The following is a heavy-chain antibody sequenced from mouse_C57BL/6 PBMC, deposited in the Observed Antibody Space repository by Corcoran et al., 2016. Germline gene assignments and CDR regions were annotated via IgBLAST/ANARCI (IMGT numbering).Heavy chain of an antibody. CDR3: AGVYGSSLGALDY. Sequence: QIQLVQSGPELKKPGETVKISCKASGYTFTTYGMSWVKQAPGKGLKWMGWINTYSGVPTYADDFKGRFAFSLETSASTAYLQINNLKNEDTATYFCAGVYGSSLGALDYWGQGTSVTVSS. J-gene: IGHJ4*01. CDR2: INTYSGVP. D-gene: IGHD1-1*01. CDR1: GYTFTTYG. V-gene: IGHV9-3*01.